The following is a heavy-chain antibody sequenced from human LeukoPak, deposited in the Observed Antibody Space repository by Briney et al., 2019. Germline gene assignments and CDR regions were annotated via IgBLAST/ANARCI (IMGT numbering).Heavy chain of an antibody. Sequence: GSLRLSCAASGFTFSNAWMSWVRQAPGKGLEWVGRIKSKTDGGTTDYAAPVKGRFTISRDDSKNTLYLQMNSLKTEDTAVYYCTTQSITIFGVVIIPHYYYYMDVWGKGTTVTVSS. V-gene: IGHV3-15*01. CDR3: TTQSITIFGVVIIPHYYYYMDV. J-gene: IGHJ6*03. D-gene: IGHD3-3*01. CDR1: GFTFSNAW. CDR2: IKSKTDGGTT.